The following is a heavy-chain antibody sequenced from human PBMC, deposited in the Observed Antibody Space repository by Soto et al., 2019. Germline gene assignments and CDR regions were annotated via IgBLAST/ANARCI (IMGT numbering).Heavy chain of an antibody. D-gene: IGHD4-4*01. CDR3: AKDRDNYRNYFFDC. CDR1: GFTFTNYA. V-gene: IGHV3-23*01. Sequence: GGSLRLSCAASGFTFTNYAMTWVRQAPGKGLEWVSISSGSGSGGSTNYADSVKGRFTISRDNSKNTLYLQMNSLRVEDTAVYYCAKDRDNYRNYFFDCWGQRTLFTVAS. J-gene: IGHJ4*02. CDR2: SSGSGSGGST.